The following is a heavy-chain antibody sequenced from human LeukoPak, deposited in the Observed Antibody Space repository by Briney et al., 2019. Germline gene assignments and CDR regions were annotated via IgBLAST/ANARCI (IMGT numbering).Heavy chain of an antibody. CDR2: IYYSGST. Sequence: SETLSLTCTVSGGSISSSSYYWGWIRQPPGKGLEWIGSIYYSGSTYYNPSLKSRVTISVDTSKNQFSLKLSSVTAADTAVYYCARRWVATGFGYWGQGTLVTVSS. CDR3: ARRWVATGFGY. J-gene: IGHJ4*02. D-gene: IGHD4-23*01. V-gene: IGHV4-39*01. CDR1: GGSISSSSYY.